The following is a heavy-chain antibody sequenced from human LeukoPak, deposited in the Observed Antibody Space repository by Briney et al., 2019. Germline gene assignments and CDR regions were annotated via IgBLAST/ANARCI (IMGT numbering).Heavy chain of an antibody. J-gene: IGHJ4*02. CDR3: ARRTYGATAGRGDPYYFDY. V-gene: IGHV3-20*04. CDR1: GLTFDDYG. Sequence: PGGSLRLSCAASGLTFDDYGMTWVRQAPGKGLEWVSGINWSGDSITYADSVKGRFTISRDNAKNSLYLQMNRLRVEDTALYYCARRTYGATAGRGDPYYFDYWGQGTLVTVSS. CDR2: INWSGDSI. D-gene: IGHD6-13*01.